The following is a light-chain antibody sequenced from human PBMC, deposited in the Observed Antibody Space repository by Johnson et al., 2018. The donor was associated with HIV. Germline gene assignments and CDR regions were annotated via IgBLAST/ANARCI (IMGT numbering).Light chain of an antibody. J-gene: IGLJ1*01. CDR2: ENN. CDR1: SSNIGNNY. CDR3: GTWDSSLSAGV. V-gene: IGLV1-51*02. Sequence: QSVLTQPPSVSAAPGQKVTISCSGSSSNIGNNYVSWYQQLPGTAPKLLIYENNKRPSGIPDRFSGSKSGTSATLGITCLQTGDEADYYCGTWDSSLSAGVFGTGTKVTVL.